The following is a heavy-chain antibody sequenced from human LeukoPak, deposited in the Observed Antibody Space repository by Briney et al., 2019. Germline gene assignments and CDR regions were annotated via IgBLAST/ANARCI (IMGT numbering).Heavy chain of an antibody. CDR3: AKGGDYGDYRGYFDY. V-gene: IGHV3-43D*04. D-gene: IGHD4-17*01. CDR1: GFTFDDYA. CDR2: ISWDGGST. J-gene: IGHJ4*02. Sequence: GRSLRLSCAASGFTFDDYAMHWVRQAPGKGLEWVSLISWDGGSTYYADSVKGRFTISRDNSKNSLYLQMNSLRAEDTALYYCAKGGDYGDYRGYFDYWGQGTLVTVSS.